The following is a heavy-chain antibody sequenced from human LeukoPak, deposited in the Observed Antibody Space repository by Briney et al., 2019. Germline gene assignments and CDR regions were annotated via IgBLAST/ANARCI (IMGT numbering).Heavy chain of an antibody. CDR1: GGSISSYY. CDR3: ASTYYDTSGYDY. Sequence: PSETLSLTCTVSGGSISSYYWSWIRQPPGKGLEWIGYIYYSGSTNYNPSLKSRVTISVDTSKNQFSVKLSSVTAADTALYYCASTYYDTSGYDYWGQGTLVTVSS. D-gene: IGHD3-22*01. J-gene: IGHJ4*02. CDR2: IYYSGST. V-gene: IGHV4-59*01.